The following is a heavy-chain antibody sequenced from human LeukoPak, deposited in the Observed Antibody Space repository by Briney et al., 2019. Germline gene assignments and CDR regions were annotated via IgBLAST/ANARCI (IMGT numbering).Heavy chain of an antibody. Sequence: GGSLRLSCAASGFTFSNYGMHWVRQAPGKGLEWVAVMWYDGTNKYYADSVKGRFTISRDNSKNTLYLQLNSLRAEDTAVYYCAKDIVAMRGWFDPWGQGTLVTVSS. CDR3: AKDIVAMRGWFDP. D-gene: IGHD5-12*01. V-gene: IGHV3-33*06. J-gene: IGHJ5*02. CDR2: MWYDGTNK. CDR1: GFTFSNYG.